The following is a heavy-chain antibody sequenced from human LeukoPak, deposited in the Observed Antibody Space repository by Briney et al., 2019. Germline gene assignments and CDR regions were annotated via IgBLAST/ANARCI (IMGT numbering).Heavy chain of an antibody. V-gene: IGHV4-61*02. CDR1: GGSISSVSYY. Sequence: PSETLSLTCTVSGGSISSVSYYWSWIREPAGKGLEWIGRIYTDGSTEYNPSLKSRVTVSVDTSKNQFSLKLSSVTAADTAVYYSARPRRSYSYGYYYYYYMDVWGKGTTVTISS. CDR3: ARPRRSYSYGYYYYYYMDV. D-gene: IGHD5-18*01. CDR2: IYTDGST. J-gene: IGHJ6*03.